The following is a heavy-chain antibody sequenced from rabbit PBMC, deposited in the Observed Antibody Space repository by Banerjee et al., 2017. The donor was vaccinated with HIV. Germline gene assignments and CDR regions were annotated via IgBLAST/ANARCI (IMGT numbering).Heavy chain of an antibody. CDR3: ARPTYIYAYFNL. D-gene: IGHD6-1*01. V-gene: IGHV1S45*01. CDR1: GFSFSSRYW. Sequence: QEQLEESGGDLVKPEGSLTLTCTASGFSFSSRYWICWVRQAPGKGLEWIGCIYTGSGSTYYASWANGRFTISLDNAQNTVFLQMTSLTAADTATYFCARPTYIYAYFNLWGPGTLVTVS. CDR2: IYTGSGST. J-gene: IGHJ4*01.